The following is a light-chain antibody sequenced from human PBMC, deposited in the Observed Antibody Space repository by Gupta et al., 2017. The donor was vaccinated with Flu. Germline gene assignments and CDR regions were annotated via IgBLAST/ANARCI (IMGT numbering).Light chain of an antibody. V-gene: IGLV4-69*01. CDR1: SGFSHYS. J-gene: IGLJ3*02. Sequence: QLVLTQSPSASASLGASVNLPCRLNSGFSHYSIAWLHQQAEKGPRYLMKVNSDGSHSKGDGIPDRFSGSGSETERYLTISSLQSDDEGDYYCQSWGTGMGVFGGGTTLTVL. CDR2: VNSDGSH. CDR3: QSWGTGMGV.